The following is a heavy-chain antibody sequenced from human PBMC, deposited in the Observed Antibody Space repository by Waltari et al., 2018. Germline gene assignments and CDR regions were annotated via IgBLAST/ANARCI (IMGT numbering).Heavy chain of an antibody. V-gene: IGHV3-30*04. J-gene: IGHJ4*02. D-gene: IGHD6-13*01. CDR3: AREIAAAGNMGFDY. CDR1: GFTFSSYA. Sequence: QVQLVESGGGVVQPGRSLRLSCAASGFTFSSYAMHWVRQAPGKGLEWWAVNSNEGSKEHYADSVKGRFTISRDNSKNTLYLQMNSLRAEDTAVYYCAREIAAAGNMGFDYWGQGTLVTVSS. CDR2: NSNEGSKE.